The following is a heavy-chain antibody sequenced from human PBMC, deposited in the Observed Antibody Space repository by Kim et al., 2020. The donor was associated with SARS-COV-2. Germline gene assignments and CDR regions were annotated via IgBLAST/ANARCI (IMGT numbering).Heavy chain of an antibody. D-gene: IGHD3-16*01. V-gene: IGHV3-11*03. CDR3: VRVSDY. J-gene: IGHJ4*02. CDR2: SSSSDT. Sequence: SSSSDTNYADSVKGRFTISRDNAKNSLYLQMNSLRAEDTAVYYCVRVSDYWGQGTLVTVSS.